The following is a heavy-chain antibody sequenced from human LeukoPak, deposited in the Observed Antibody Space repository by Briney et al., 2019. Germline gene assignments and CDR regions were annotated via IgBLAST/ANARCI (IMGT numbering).Heavy chain of an antibody. V-gene: IGHV1-18*01. Sequence: GASVKVSCNSCGYTFNSYGNTWVRQAPGQGLEWMGWIHTYNGHTNYAQKLQGRVTMTTDTSTNTAYMELRSLRSADTAVYYCARTNTGYETGLYYYYMDVWGKGTTVTISS. CDR1: GYTFNSYG. CDR2: IHTYNGHT. D-gene: IGHD5-12*01. J-gene: IGHJ6*03. CDR3: ARTNTGYETGLYYYYMDV.